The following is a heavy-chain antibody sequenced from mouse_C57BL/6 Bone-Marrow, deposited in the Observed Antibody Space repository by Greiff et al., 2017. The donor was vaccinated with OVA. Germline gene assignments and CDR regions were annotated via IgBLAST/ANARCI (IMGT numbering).Heavy chain of an antibody. V-gene: IGHV5-16*01. Sequence: EVQVVESEGGLVQPGRSMKLSCTASGFTFSDYYMAWVRQVSEKGLEWVANINYDGSSTYYLDSLKSRFIISRDNAKNILYLQMSSLKSEDTATYYCARDKDYGSSWYFDVWGTGTTVTVSS. CDR3: ARDKDYGSSWYFDV. CDR1: GFTFSDYY. D-gene: IGHD1-1*01. J-gene: IGHJ1*03. CDR2: INYDGSST.